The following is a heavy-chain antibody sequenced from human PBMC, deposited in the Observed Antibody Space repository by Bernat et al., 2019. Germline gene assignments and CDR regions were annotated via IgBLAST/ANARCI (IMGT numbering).Heavy chain of an antibody. CDR1: GYTLTELS. Sequence: QVQLVQSGAEVKKPGASVKVSCKVSGYTLTELSMHWVRQAPGKGLEWMGGFDPEDGETIYAQKFQGRGTRTEDTSTDTAYMELSSLRSEDTAVYYCARKGRSRARSKLAQWLVPGVRSGDDAFDIWGQGTMVTVSS. D-gene: IGHD6-19*01. V-gene: IGHV1-24*01. CDR2: FDPEDGET. CDR3: ARKGRSRARSKLAQWLVPGVRSGDDAFDI. J-gene: IGHJ3*02.